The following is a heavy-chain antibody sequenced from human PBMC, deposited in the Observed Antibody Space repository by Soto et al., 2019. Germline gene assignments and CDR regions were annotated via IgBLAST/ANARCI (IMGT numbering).Heavy chain of an antibody. Sequence: ASVKVSCKTSGYTFTNNVIHWVRQAPGQRLEWIGWVNAGNDNTKWSREFQGRLTRTKDTSATTAYMELSSLTPEDTAIYFCAREVPYGYSRFDDWGQGTLGTVPS. CDR1: GYTFTNNV. V-gene: IGHV1-3*01. D-gene: IGHD5-18*01. J-gene: IGHJ4*02. CDR3: AREVPYGYSRFDD. CDR2: VNAGNDNT.